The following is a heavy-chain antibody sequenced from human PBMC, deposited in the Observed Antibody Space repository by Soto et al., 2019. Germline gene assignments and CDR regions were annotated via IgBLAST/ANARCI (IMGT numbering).Heavy chain of an antibody. J-gene: IGHJ3*02. CDR3: ARDLLYTSRSTVRFDI. D-gene: IGHD6-13*01. Sequence: QVQLVQSGTEVKKPGASVKVSCKASGYTFTNYGISWVRQAPGQGLEWLAWINTYNGHTKYAQKLQGRVNLTTETSTSTAYMELRSLRSDDTAVYYCARDLLYTSRSTVRFDIWGQGTMVTVSS. CDR2: INTYNGHT. V-gene: IGHV1-18*01. CDR1: GYTFTNYG.